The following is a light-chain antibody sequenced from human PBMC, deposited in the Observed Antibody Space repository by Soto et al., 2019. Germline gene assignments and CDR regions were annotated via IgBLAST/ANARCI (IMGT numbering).Light chain of an antibody. CDR1: DIGSKT. Sequence: SYELSQPPSVSVAPGQTAMRTCGGNDIGSKTVHWYQQRPGQAPVLVVYDDRYRPSGIPERFSGSNSGSTATMNISRVEAGDEADYYCQVWDRNNNDVLFGGGTKLTVL. CDR2: DDR. CDR3: QVWDRNNNDVL. J-gene: IGLJ3*02. V-gene: IGLV3-21*02.